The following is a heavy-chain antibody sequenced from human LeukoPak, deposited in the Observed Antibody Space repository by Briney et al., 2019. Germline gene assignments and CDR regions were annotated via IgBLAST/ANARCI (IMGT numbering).Heavy chain of an antibody. V-gene: IGHV3-21*01. CDR1: GFTFSSYS. J-gene: IGHJ1*01. CDR2: ISSSSSYI. Sequence: GGSLRLSCAASGFTFSSYSMNWVRQAPGKGLEWVSSISSSSSYIYYADSVKGRFTISRDNAKNSLYLQMNSLRAEDTAVYYCARDPGYYDSSGYFPAYFQHWGQGTLVTVSS. D-gene: IGHD3-22*01. CDR3: ARDPGYYDSSGYFPAYFQH.